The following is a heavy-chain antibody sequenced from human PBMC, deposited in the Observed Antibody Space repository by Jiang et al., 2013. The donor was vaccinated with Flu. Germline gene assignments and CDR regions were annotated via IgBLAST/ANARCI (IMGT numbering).Heavy chain of an antibody. D-gene: IGHD3-10*01. CDR2: INPRTGST. Sequence: EVRSLGVSEDFCKAAGYTFTNSHMHWVRQAPGQGLEWLGVINPRTGSTYYAQKFQGRLTMTRDTSTSTVYMQLSSLRSEDTAVYYCARSRPAVREVIITPFSGQCFDYWGQGTLVTVSS. V-gene: IGHV1-46*01. CDR3: ARSRPAVREVIITPFSGQCFDY. CDR1: GYTFTNSH. J-gene: IGHJ4*02.